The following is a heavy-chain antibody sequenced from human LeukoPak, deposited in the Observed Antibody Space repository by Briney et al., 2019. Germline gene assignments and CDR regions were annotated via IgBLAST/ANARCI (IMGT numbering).Heavy chain of an antibody. V-gene: IGHV3-30*04. J-gene: IGHJ5*02. CDR1: GFTFSSYA. CDR2: ISYDGSNK. CDR3: ARAGIAAAGTRWFDP. D-gene: IGHD6-13*01. Sequence: GGSLRLSCAAAGFTFSSYAMHLVRQAPGKGLELVAVISYDGSNKYYADSVKGRFTISRDNSKNTLYLQMNSLRAEDTAVYYCARAGIAAAGTRWFDPWGQGTLVTVSS.